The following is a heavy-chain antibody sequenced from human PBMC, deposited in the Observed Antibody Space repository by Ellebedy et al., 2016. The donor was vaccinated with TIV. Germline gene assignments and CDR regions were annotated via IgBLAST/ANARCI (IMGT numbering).Heavy chain of an antibody. J-gene: IGHJ6*02. V-gene: IGHV3-15*01. D-gene: IGHD2-15*01. Sequence: GGSLRLSCGAFGFTFSNAWMNWVRQAPGKGLEWVGRIKSETDGGTTDYAAPVKGRFTISRDDSKNTLYLQMNSLKIEDTAVYCCTTRIYYNGTDVWGQGTTVTVSS. CDR3: TTRIYYNGTDV. CDR2: IKSETDGGTT. CDR1: GFTFSNAW.